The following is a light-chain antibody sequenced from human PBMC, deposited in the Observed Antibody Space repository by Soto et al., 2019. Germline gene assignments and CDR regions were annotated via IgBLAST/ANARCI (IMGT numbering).Light chain of an antibody. V-gene: IGLV1-47*01. CDR2: RNN. CDR1: SSNIGSNY. Sequence: VLTQPPSASGTPGQRVTISCSGSSSNIGSNYVYWYQQLPGTAPKLLIYRNNQRPSGVPDRFSGSKSGTSASLAISGLRSEDEADYYCAAWDDSLRGVFGTGTKLTVL. CDR3: AAWDDSLRGV. J-gene: IGLJ1*01.